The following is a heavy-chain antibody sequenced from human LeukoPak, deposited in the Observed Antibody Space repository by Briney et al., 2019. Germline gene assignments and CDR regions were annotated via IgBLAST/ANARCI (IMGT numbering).Heavy chain of an antibody. D-gene: IGHD3-3*01. CDR3: GRGGYYDFWSGYYSDY. CDR2: ISSNGGST. V-gene: IGHV3-64*01. Sequence: GGSLRLSCAASGFTFSSYAMHWVRQAPGKGLEYVTAISSNGGSTYYANSVKGRFTISRDNSKNTLYLQMGSLRAEDMAVYYCGRGGYYDFWSGYYSDYWGQGTLVTVSS. J-gene: IGHJ4*02. CDR1: GFTFSSYA.